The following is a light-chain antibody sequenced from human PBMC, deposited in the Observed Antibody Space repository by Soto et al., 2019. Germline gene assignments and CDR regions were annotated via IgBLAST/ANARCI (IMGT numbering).Light chain of an antibody. V-gene: IGKV3-11*01. CDR2: DAS. CDR3: QQRANWPLT. Sequence: EIVLTQSPATLSLSPGDRATLSCRASQTIVNYLAWYQQKPGQAPRLLLYDASTRATGIPARFSGRGSGTDFTLTISSLEPEDFAVYYCQQRANWPLTFAGGTRVEI. J-gene: IGKJ4*01. CDR1: QTIVNY.